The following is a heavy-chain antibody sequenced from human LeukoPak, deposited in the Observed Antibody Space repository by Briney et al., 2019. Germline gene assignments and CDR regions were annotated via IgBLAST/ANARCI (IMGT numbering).Heavy chain of an antibody. J-gene: IGHJ4*02. CDR1: GFTFSSYA. CDR3: ARDREAMVHD. Sequence: QPGGSLRLSCAASGFTFSSYAMHWVRQAPGKGLEWVAVISNDGSNKYYADSVKGRFTISRDNSKNTLYLQMNSLRAEDTAVYYCARDREAMVHDWGQGTLVTVSS. D-gene: IGHD5-18*01. V-gene: IGHV3-30-3*01. CDR2: ISNDGSNK.